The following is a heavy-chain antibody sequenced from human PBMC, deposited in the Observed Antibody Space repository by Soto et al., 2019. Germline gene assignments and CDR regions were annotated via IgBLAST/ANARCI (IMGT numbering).Heavy chain of an antibody. D-gene: IGHD1-26*01. J-gene: IGHJ4*02. CDR1: GNTFSYRY. V-gene: IGHV1-45*02. CDR3: ASGGAGSGPFTWELPDH. CDR2: IAPFSDDV. Sequence: QMQLVQSGAEVTKTGSSVTVSCQALGNTFSYRYLHWVRQAPGQALEWMGWIAPFSDDVHYAQKCQERVTLTGDRSINTAYRRMSSLRSEDTAIYFCASGGAGSGPFTWELPDHWGQGTLVTVSS.